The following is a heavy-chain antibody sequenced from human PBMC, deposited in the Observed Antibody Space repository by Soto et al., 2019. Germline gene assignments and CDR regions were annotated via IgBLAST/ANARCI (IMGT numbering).Heavy chain of an antibody. CDR3: ARAMVRGVSNLYGIDV. V-gene: IGHV3-21*01. Sequence: EVQLVESGGGLVKPGGSLRLSCAASGFTFSSYSMNWVRQAPGKGLEWVSSISSSSSYIYYADSVKGRFTISRDNAKNSLYLQMNSLRAEDTAVYYCARAMVRGVSNLYGIDVWGQGTTVTVSS. CDR1: GFTFSSYS. D-gene: IGHD3-10*01. J-gene: IGHJ6*02. CDR2: ISSSSSYI.